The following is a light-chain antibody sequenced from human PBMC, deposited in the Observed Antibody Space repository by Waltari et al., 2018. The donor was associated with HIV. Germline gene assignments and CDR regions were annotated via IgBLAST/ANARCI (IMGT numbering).Light chain of an antibody. V-gene: IGKV4-1*01. Sequence: DIVMIQSPDSLAVSLGERATINCKSSQSVLYSSNNKNYLAWYQQKPGQPPKLLIYWASTRESGVPYRFSGSGSGTDFTLTINSLQAEDAAVYYCQQYYNSPQTFGQGTKVEI. CDR1: QSVLYSSNNKNY. J-gene: IGKJ1*01. CDR2: WAS. CDR3: QQYYNSPQT.